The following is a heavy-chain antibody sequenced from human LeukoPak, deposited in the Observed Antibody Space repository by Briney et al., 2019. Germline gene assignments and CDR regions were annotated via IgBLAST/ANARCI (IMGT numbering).Heavy chain of an antibody. CDR2: ISGSGGST. CDR1: GFTFSSYA. V-gene: IGHV3-23*01. J-gene: IGHJ4*02. Sequence: GGSLRLSCAASGFTFSSYAMSWVRQAPGKGLEWVSAISGSGGSTYYADSVKGRFTISRDNSKNTLYLQMNSLRAEDTAVYYCAEGSYYDFWSGYYGFDYWGQGTLVTVSS. CDR3: AEGSYYDFWSGYYGFDY. D-gene: IGHD3-3*01.